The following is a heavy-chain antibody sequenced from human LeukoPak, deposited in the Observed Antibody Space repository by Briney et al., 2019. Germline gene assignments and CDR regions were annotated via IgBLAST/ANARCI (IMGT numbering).Heavy chain of an antibody. Sequence: ASVKVSCKASGYTFIGYYMHWVRQAPGQGLEWMGWINPNSGGTNYAQKFQGRVTMTRDTSISTAYMELSRLRSDDTAVYYCARRHDYYYYMDVWGKGTTVTISS. J-gene: IGHJ6*03. CDR1: GYTFIGYY. CDR2: INPNSGGT. V-gene: IGHV1-2*02. CDR3: ARRHDYYYYMDV.